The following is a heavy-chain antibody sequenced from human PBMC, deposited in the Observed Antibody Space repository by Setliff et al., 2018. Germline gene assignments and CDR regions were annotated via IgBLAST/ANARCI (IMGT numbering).Heavy chain of an antibody. CDR2: IKKDGSIK. D-gene: IGHD3-22*01. J-gene: IGHJ6*04. CDR1: GFTFRSYW. Sequence: PGGSLRLSYAASGFTFRSYWMSWVRQAPGKGLEWVANIKKDGSIKYYLDSVRGRFTISRDNAENSLYLQMNSLRAEDTAVYYCAGPLTYFYDTSGKDVWGKGTTVTVSS. V-gene: IGHV3-7*01. CDR3: AGPLTYFYDTSGKDV.